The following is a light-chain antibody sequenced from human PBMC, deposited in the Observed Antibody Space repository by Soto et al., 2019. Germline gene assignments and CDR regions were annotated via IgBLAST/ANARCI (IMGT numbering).Light chain of an antibody. CDR2: GAS. Sequence: EIVMTQSPVTLSVSPGERASLSCRASESVRSSLAWYHQRPGQAPRLLIYGASTRATGIPARFSGSGSGTEFTLTISSLQSEDFGVYYCQRYNSWPLAFGQGTKVDIK. V-gene: IGKV3D-15*01. CDR1: ESVRSS. CDR3: QRYNSWPLA. J-gene: IGKJ1*01.